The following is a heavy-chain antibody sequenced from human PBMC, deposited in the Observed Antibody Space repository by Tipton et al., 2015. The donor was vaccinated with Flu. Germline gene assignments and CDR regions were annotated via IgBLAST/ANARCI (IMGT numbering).Heavy chain of an antibody. D-gene: IGHD5-12*01. CDR2: IWYDGSNE. Sequence: SLRLSCAASGFTFSSYGMHWVRQAPGKGLEWVAVIWYDGSNEYYADSVKGRLTISRDNSKNTLYLQMNSLRAEDTAVYYCAKAYSGYDYRHAAACDVWGEGTMVTVSS. V-gene: IGHV3-33*03. CDR1: GFTFSSYG. CDR3: AKAYSGYDYRHAAACDV. J-gene: IGHJ3*01.